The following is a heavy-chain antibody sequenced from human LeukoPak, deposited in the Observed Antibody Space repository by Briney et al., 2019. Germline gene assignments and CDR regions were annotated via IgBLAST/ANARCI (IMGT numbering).Heavy chain of an antibody. Sequence: PGRSLRLSCAASGFTFSSYTMHWVRQAPGKGLEWVAVISYDGSNKYYADSVKGRFTISRDNSKNTLYLQMNSLRAEDTAVYYCASKNTNWYSSSWYFGVHYYYMDVWGKGTTVTISS. D-gene: IGHD6-13*01. CDR1: GFTFSSYT. V-gene: IGHV3-30*14. J-gene: IGHJ6*03. CDR3: ASKNTNWYSSSWYFGVHYYYMDV. CDR2: ISYDGSNK.